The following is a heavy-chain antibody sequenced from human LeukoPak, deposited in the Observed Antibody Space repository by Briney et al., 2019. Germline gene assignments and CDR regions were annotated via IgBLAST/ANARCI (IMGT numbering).Heavy chain of an antibody. Sequence: GGSLRLSCAASGFTFSSYSMNWVRQAPGKGLEWVSYISSRSSSIYYADSVKGRFTLSRDNAKNSLYLQMNSLRDEDTAVYYCARDDYGDRDLDYWGQGTLVTVSS. V-gene: IGHV3-48*02. CDR3: ARDDYGDRDLDY. J-gene: IGHJ4*02. CDR2: ISSRSSSI. CDR1: GFTFSSYS. D-gene: IGHD4-17*01.